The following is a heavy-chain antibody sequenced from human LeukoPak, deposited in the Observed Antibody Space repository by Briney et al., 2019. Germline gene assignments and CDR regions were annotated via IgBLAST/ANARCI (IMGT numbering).Heavy chain of an antibody. CDR3: ARVGELDY. D-gene: IGHD1-26*01. Sequence: PGGSLRLSCAASGFTFSSYTMNWVRQAPGKGLEWVSYISSSSSTIYYADSVKGRFTISRDNAQNSVYLQMNSLRDEDTAVYYCARVGELDYWGQGTLVTVSS. V-gene: IGHV3-48*02. J-gene: IGHJ4*02. CDR2: ISSSSSTI. CDR1: GFTFSSYT.